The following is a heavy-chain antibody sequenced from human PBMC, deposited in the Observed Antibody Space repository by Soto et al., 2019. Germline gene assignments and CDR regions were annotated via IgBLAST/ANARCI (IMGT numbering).Heavy chain of an antibody. V-gene: IGHV4-59*08. CDR1: GGSISSYY. Sequence: PSETLSLTCTVSGGSISSYYWSWIRQPPGKGLEWIGYIYYSGSTNYNPSLKSRVTISVDTSKNQFSLKLSSVTAADTAVYYCGRRSSSWYFDYWGQGTLVTVSS. CDR2: IYYSGST. CDR3: GRRSSSWYFDY. D-gene: IGHD6-13*01. J-gene: IGHJ4*02.